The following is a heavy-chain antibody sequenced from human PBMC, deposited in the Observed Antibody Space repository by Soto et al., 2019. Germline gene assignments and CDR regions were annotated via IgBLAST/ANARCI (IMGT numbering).Heavy chain of an antibody. J-gene: IGHJ4*02. CDR3: ARVRERWQYLEWFYHFEQ. V-gene: IGHV4-59*01. Sequence: SETLSLTCTVSVGSIGGYYWGWIRQPPGKGLEWIGYIYYSGSSKYNPSLKSRVAMSADTSKNQLSLKLRSVTAADTAVYYCARVRERWQYLEWFYHFEQWGQGTLVTVSS. CDR2: IYYSGSS. D-gene: IGHD3-9*01. CDR1: VGSIGGYY.